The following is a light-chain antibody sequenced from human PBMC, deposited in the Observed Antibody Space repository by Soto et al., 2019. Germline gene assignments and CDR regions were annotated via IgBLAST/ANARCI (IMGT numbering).Light chain of an antibody. V-gene: IGKV3D-15*01. CDR1: QDVSSK. CDR2: DAS. Sequence: EMVVTQSPATLSVSPGGGVTLSCRTSQDVSSKLAWYQQKPGQPPSLLIYDASTRATGTPARFSGSGSGTEFTLAVSSLQSEDYALYFCQQYIRWPLTFGGGTKVDI. CDR3: QQYIRWPLT. J-gene: IGKJ4*01.